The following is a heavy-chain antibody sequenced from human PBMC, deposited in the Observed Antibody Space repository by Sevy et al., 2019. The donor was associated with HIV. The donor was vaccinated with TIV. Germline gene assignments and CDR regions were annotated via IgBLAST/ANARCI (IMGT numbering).Heavy chain of an antibody. CDR2: INHSGST. D-gene: IGHD6-19*01. CDR1: GRSFSGYY. J-gene: IGHJ4*02. Sequence: SETLSLTCAVYGRSFSGYYWNCIRQPPGKGLEWIGEINHSGSTNYNPSLKSRVTISVDTSKNQFSLKLSSVTAADTAVYYCARYRVAGNFDYWGQRTLVTVSS. V-gene: IGHV4-34*01. CDR3: ARYRVAGNFDY.